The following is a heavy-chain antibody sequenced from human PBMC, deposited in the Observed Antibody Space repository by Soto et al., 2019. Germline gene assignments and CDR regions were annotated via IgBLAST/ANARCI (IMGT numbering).Heavy chain of an antibody. CDR3: ARDRWVTYSGYDWHFDY. CDR1: GFSISSYE. Sequence: GGSLRLSCAASGFSISSYEMNWVRQAPGKGLEWVSYISSGGTNIYYADSVKGRFTISRDIAKNSVDLQLNSLRAEDTAVYYCARDRWVTYSGYDWHFDYWGQGTLVTVPS. J-gene: IGHJ4*02. V-gene: IGHV3-48*03. CDR2: ISSGGTNI. D-gene: IGHD5-12*01.